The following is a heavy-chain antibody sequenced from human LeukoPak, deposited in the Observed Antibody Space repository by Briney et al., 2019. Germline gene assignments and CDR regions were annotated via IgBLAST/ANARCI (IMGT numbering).Heavy chain of an antibody. V-gene: IGHV3-30-3*01. CDR2: ISYDGSNK. CDR3: AREAYYYDSSGYFDY. J-gene: IGHJ4*02. D-gene: IGHD3-22*01. CDR1: GFTFSSYA. Sequence: GGSLRLSCAASGFTFSSYAMHWVRQAPGKGLEWVAVISYDGSNKYYADSVKGRFTISRDNSKNTLYLQMNSLRAEDTAVYYCAREAYYYDSSGYFDYWGQGTLVTVSS.